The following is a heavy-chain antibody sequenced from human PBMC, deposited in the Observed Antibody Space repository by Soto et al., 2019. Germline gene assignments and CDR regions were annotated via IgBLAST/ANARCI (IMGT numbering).Heavy chain of an antibody. V-gene: IGHV3-30*04. J-gene: IGHJ6*02. Sequence: QVQLVESGGGVVQPGRSLSLSCAASGFTLISYAVHWVLQAPGKGLEWVAVMSFEVSKASHADSVKGRFTISRDNSKNTVSLQMNSLRVEDSAVYYCARGPPGVVPGAIGSGGMDVWGQGTTVTVSS. CDR1: GFTLISYA. CDR2: MSFEVSKA. D-gene: IGHD2-2*01. CDR3: ARGPPGVVPGAIGSGGMDV.